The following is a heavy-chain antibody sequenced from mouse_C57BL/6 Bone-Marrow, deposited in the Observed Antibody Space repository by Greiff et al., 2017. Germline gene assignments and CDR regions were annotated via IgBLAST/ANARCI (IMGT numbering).Heavy chain of an antibody. CDR3: ARWGYGSSYVAY. CDR2: IHPNSGST. J-gene: IGHJ3*01. D-gene: IGHD1-1*01. Sequence: QVQLQQPGAELVKPGASVKLSCKASGYTFTSYRMHWVKQRPGQGLEWIGMIHPNSGSTNYNEKFKSKATLTVDKSSSAAYMQLSSLTSEDSAVYYCARWGYGSSYVAYWGQGTLVTVSA. CDR1: GYTFTSYR. V-gene: IGHV1-64*01.